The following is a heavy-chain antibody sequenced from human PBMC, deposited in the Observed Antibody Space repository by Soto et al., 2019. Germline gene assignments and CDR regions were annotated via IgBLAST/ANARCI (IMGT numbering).Heavy chain of an antibody. CDR2: IIPIFGTA. D-gene: IGHD4-17*01. CDR1: GGTFSSYA. CDR3: ARDAQRRDGAYGDPDSYYYGMDV. V-gene: IGHV1-69*13. Sequence: SVKVSCKASGGTFSSYAISWVRQAPGQGPEWMGGIIPIFGTANYAQKFQGRVTSTADESTSTAYMELSSLRPEDTAVYYCARDAQRRDGAYGDPDSYYYGMDVWGQGTTVTVSS. J-gene: IGHJ6*02.